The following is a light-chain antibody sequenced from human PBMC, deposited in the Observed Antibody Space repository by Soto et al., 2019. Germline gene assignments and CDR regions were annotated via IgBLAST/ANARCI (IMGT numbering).Light chain of an antibody. CDR1: SSDVGGYNY. V-gene: IGLV2-14*01. Sequence: QSVLTPPAAVSGSPGQSITISCTGTSSDVGGYNYVSWYQQHPGKAPKLMIYDVSNRPSGVSNRFSGSKSANTASLTISGLQAEDEADYYCSSHTTSSTSYVFGTGTKVTVL. CDR3: SSHTTSSTSYV. CDR2: DVS. J-gene: IGLJ1*01.